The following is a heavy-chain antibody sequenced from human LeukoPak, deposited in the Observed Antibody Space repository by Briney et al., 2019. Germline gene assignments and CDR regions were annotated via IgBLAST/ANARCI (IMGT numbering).Heavy chain of an antibody. Sequence: GGSLRLSCAASGFTFRNYAMSWVRQAPGKGLEWVSAISFSGSDTYYADPVKGRFTISRDNSKNTLYLQMNSLRADDTAVYYCAKGGSIGSYFVAFDYWGQGTLVTVSS. V-gene: IGHV3-23*01. CDR3: AKGGSIGSYFVAFDY. J-gene: IGHJ4*02. CDR2: ISFSGSDT. CDR1: GFTFRNYA. D-gene: IGHD1-26*01.